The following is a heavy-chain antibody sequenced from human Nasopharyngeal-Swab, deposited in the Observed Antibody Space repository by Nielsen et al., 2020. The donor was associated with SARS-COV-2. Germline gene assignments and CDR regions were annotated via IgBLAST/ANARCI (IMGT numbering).Heavy chain of an antibody. CDR3: ARAGRGYSNGEIDGFHYMDV. CDR2: IIPILGKA. J-gene: IGHJ6*03. Sequence: SVQVSCKASGGTFTNYGITWVRQAPGQGLEWIGRIIPILGKANNARKFQGRVTITADKSTSTVYMELSRLRSEDTAVYYCARAGRGYSNGEIDGFHYMDVWGRGTAVAVAS. CDR1: GGTFTNYG. D-gene: IGHD5-12*01. V-gene: IGHV1-69*04.